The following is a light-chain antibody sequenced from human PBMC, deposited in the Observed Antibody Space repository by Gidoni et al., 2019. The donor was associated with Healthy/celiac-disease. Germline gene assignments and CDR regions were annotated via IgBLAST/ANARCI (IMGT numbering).Light chain of an antibody. CDR1: QSVSSSY. V-gene: IGKV3-20*01. J-gene: IGKJ1*01. Sequence: EIVLTHSPGTLSLSPGESATLSCRASQSVSSSYLAWYQQKPGQAPRLLIYGASSRATGIPDRLSGSGSGTDFTLTISRLEPEDFAVYYCQQYGSSPWTFGQGTKVEIK. CDR3: QQYGSSPWT. CDR2: GAS.